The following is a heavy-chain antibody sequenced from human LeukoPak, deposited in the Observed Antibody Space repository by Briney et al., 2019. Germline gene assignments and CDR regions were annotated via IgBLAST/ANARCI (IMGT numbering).Heavy chain of an antibody. CDR1: GFTFSSYW. D-gene: IGHD3-3*01. CDR2: ISYDGSNK. CDR3: ARDFKVVLRFLEWLSVGMDV. J-gene: IGHJ6*02. V-gene: IGHV3-30-3*01. Sequence: GGSLRLSCAASGFTFSSYWMSWVRQAPGKGLEWVAVISYDGSNKYYADSVKGRFTISRNNSKNTLYLQMNSLRAEDTAVYYCARDFKVVLRFLEWLSVGMDVWGQGTTVTVSS.